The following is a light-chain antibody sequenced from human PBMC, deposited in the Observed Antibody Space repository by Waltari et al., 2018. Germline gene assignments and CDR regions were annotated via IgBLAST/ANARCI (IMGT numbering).Light chain of an antibody. V-gene: IGKV4-1*01. CDR1: QSVLFSSNNKNY. Sequence: DIVMTQSPDSLAVSLGETATINCKSSQSVLFSSNNKNYLAWYQQKPGQPPKLLIYWASTRESGVPDRFSGSESGTDFNLTISSLQAEDVAVYYCQQYCTTPLTFGGGTKVEIK. J-gene: IGKJ4*01. CDR2: WAS. CDR3: QQYCTTPLT.